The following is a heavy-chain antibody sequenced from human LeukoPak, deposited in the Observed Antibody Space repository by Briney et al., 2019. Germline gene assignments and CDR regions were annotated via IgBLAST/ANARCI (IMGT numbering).Heavy chain of an antibody. Sequence: GGSLRLSCAASGFTFSSYGMYWVRQAPGKGLEWVAVISYDGSNKYYADSVKGRFTISRDNSKNTLYLQMNSLRAEDTAVYYCVKGIGSSWLQYFQHWGQGTLVTVSS. J-gene: IGHJ1*01. CDR2: ISYDGSNK. CDR3: VKGIGSSWLQYFQH. V-gene: IGHV3-30*18. CDR1: GFTFSSYG. D-gene: IGHD6-13*01.